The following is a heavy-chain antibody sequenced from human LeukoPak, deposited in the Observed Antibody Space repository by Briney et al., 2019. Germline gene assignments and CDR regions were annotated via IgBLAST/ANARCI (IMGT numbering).Heavy chain of an antibody. J-gene: IGHJ3*02. CDR1: GFTFSSDG. CDR3: AAEGRIAAEVAFDI. Sequence: GGSLRLSCAASGFTFSSDGMHWVRQGPHEGLEWGSFIQYDGSNKKYADAVKGRFTISRDNSKNTLYLQMNSLRAEDTAVYYCAAEGRIAAEVAFDIWGQGTMVTVSS. D-gene: IGHD6-13*01. V-gene: IGHV3-30*02. CDR2: IQYDGSNK.